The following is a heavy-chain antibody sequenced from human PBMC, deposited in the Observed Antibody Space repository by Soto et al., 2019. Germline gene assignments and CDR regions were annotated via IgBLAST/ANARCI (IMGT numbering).Heavy chain of an antibody. V-gene: IGHV3-30*18. CDR1: GFTFSSYG. CDR2: ISYDGSNK. D-gene: IGHD6-13*01. CDR3: AKVPRHSSSWYFPPPTGLDGMDV. J-gene: IGHJ6*02. Sequence: QVQLVESGGGVVQPGRSLRLSCAASGFTFSSYGMHWVRQAPGKGLEWVAVISYDGSNKYYADSVKGRFTISRDNSKNTLYLQMNSLRAEDTAVYYCAKVPRHSSSWYFPPPTGLDGMDVWGQGTTVTVSS.